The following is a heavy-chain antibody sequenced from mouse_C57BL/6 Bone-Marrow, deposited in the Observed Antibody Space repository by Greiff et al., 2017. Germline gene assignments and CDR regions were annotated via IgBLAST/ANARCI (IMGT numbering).Heavy chain of an antibody. Sequence: EVQLVESGGGLVKPGGSLKLSCAASGFTFSDYGMHWVRQAPEKGLEWVAYISSGSSTIYYADTVKGRFTISRDNAKNTLFLQMTILRSEDTAMYYCASGLPGAYWGQGTLVTVSA. CDR1: GFTFSDYG. CDR3: ASGLPGAY. V-gene: IGHV5-17*01. J-gene: IGHJ3*01. D-gene: IGHD2-2*01. CDR2: ISSGSSTI.